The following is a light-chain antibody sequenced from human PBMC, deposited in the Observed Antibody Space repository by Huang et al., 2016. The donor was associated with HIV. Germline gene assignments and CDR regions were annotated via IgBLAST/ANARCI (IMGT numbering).Light chain of an antibody. V-gene: IGKV1-33*01. Sequence: IQMTQSPASLSASVGDRVTISCQASQDIRNYLNWYQQKPGKAPTLLIYAASNLETGVPSRFSGNGSGTDFTITISSLQSEDIATYYCQQYDNLYTFGQGTRLEIK. J-gene: IGKJ2*01. CDR2: AAS. CDR3: QQYDNLYT. CDR1: QDIRNY.